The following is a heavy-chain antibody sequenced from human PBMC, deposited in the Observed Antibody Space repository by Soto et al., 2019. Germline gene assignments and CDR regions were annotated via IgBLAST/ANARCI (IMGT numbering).Heavy chain of an antibody. V-gene: IGHV1-69*13. CDR3: AREWDGRSKYYYYYGMDV. D-gene: IGHD1-26*01. CDR1: GGTFSSYA. Sequence: SVKVSCKASGGTFSSYAISWVRQAPGQGLEWMGGIIPIFGTANYAQKFQGRVTITADESTSTAYMELSSLRSEDTAVYYCAREWDGRSKYYYYYGMDVWGQGTTVTVSS. J-gene: IGHJ6*02. CDR2: IIPIFGTA.